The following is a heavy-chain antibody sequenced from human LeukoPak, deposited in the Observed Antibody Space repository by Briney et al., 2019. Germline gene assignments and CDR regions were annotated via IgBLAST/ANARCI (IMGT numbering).Heavy chain of an antibody. J-gene: IGHJ5*02. V-gene: IGHV4-39*01. Sequence: PSETLSLTCTVSGVSISSSNSYWGWIRQPPGKGLEWIGSIYYSGNTYYNASLKSRVTISVDTSKNQFSLKLSSVTAADTAVYYCARHGPPRLLWFGELNYRYNWFDPWGQGTLVTVSS. CDR2: IYYSGNT. CDR1: GVSISSSNSY. CDR3: ARHGPPRLLWFGELNYRYNWFDP. D-gene: IGHD3-10*01.